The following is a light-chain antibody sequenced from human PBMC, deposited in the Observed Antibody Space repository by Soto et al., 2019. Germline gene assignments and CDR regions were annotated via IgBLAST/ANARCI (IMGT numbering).Light chain of an antibody. CDR2: EVS. CDR3: MQSTQLPPT. J-gene: IGKJ5*01. V-gene: IGKV2D-29*02. CDR1: QSLLHITGETF. Sequence: DVLMTQTPLSLSVASGHPASISCESSQSLLHITGETFLFWYLQKPGQYPQLLIYEVSTRVSGVPDRFSGSGSGTDFTLEISRVETDEVGIYYCMQSTQLPPTFGQCTRREI.